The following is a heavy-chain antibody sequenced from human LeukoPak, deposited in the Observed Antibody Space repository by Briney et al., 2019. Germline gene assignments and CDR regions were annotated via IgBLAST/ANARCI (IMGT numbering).Heavy chain of an antibody. J-gene: IGHJ4*02. D-gene: IGHD3-3*01. CDR3: AGDQYDTWSRRGNFDS. CDR1: GFIFGKYW. V-gene: IGHV3-7*03. CDR2: IKLDGSEK. Sequence: PGGSLRLSCAASGFIFGKYWMSWVRQAPGKGLEWVANIKLDGSEKNYVDSVKGRFTISRDNTKNSLYLQMNSLRAEDTAVFYCAGDQYDTWSRRGNFDSWGQGTLVIVSS.